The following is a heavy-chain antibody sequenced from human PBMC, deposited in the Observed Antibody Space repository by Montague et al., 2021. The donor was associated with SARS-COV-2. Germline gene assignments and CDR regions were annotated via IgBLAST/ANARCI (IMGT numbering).Heavy chain of an antibody. CDR1: GGSISSGTYY. CDR2: AGTSAIS. V-gene: IGHV4-61*02. Sequence: TLSLTCTVSGGSISSGTYYWSWVPQPAGMGRVWIGRAGTSAISTYTLSLGGRITISMDTSANQFSLNLRSVTAADTAVYFCASEVEIGWFSYFDYWGQGTLVAVSS. J-gene: IGHJ4*02. D-gene: IGHD2-15*01. CDR3: ASEVEIGWFSYFDY.